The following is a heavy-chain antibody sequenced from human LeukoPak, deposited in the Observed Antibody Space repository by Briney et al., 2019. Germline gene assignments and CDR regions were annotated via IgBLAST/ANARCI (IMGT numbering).Heavy chain of an antibody. CDR2: INPSGGST. CDR3: ARYRQWLIDAFDI. Sequence: ASVKVSCKASGYTSTTYYMHWVRQAPGQGLEWMGIINPSGGSTSYAQKFQGRVTMTRDMSTSTVYMELSSLRSEDTAVYYCARYRQWLIDAFDIWGQGTMVTVSS. J-gene: IGHJ3*02. CDR1: GYTSTTYY. V-gene: IGHV1-46*01. D-gene: IGHD6-19*01.